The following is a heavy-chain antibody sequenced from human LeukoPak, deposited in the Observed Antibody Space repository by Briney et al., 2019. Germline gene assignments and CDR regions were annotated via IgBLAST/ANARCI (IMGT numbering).Heavy chain of an antibody. CDR2: IYTSGST. D-gene: IGHD3-16*01. Sequence: SETLPLTYTVSGGSISSGNYYWSWIRQPAGEALEWIGRIYTSGSTNYNPSLKSRVTISVDTSKNQFSLKLSSVTAADTAVYYCARCLGGRCDYFDYWGQGTLVTVSS. J-gene: IGHJ4*02. CDR3: ARCLGGRCDYFDY. V-gene: IGHV4-61*02. CDR1: GGSISSGNYY.